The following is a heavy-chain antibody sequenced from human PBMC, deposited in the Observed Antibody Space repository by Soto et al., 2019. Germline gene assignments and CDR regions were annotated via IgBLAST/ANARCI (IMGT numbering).Heavy chain of an antibody. Sequence: GGSLRLSCAASGFTFSTYAMSWVRQAPGKGLEWVSTISGSDGNTYYADSVKGRFTISRDNSKNTLYVQMNSLRAEDTAVYYCAKDLMTGTTGWFDPWGQGTLVTVSS. CDR1: GFTFSTYA. CDR3: AKDLMTGTTGWFDP. CDR2: ISGSDGNT. J-gene: IGHJ5*02. D-gene: IGHD1-7*01. V-gene: IGHV3-23*01.